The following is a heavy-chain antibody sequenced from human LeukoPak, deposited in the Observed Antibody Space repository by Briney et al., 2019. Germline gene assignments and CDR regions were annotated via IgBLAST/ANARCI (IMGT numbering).Heavy chain of an antibody. CDR2: IWYDGSNK. D-gene: IGHD3-3*01. J-gene: IGHJ6*02. CDR1: GFSFSSYG. V-gene: IGHV3-33*01. Sequence: PGRSLRLSCAASGFSFSSYGMHWVRQAPGKGLEWVAAIWYDGSNKNYADSVKGRFTISRDNSKNTLYLQMNSLRAEDTAVYYCARAIYLEYYYGMDVWGQGTTVTVSS. CDR3: ARAIYLEYYYGMDV.